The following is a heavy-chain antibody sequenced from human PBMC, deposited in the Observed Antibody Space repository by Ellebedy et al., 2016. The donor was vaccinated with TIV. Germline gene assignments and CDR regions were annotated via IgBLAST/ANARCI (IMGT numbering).Heavy chain of an antibody. CDR2: IIPIFGTA. CDR3: ANDYGDRESYYYGMDV. CDR1: GGTFSSYA. D-gene: IGHD4-17*01. V-gene: IGHV1-69*13. J-gene: IGHJ6*02. Sequence: SVKVSXXASGGTFSSYAISWVRQAPGQGLEWMGGIIPIFGTANYAQKFQGRVTITADESTSTAYMELSSLRSEDTAVYYCANDYGDRESYYYGMDVWGQGTTVTVSS.